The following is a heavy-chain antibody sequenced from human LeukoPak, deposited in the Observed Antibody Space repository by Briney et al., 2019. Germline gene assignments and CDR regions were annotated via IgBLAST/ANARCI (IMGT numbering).Heavy chain of an antibody. V-gene: IGHV4-31*03. D-gene: IGHD3-10*01. CDR3: ARDWGGGGSFDY. CDR1: GGSISSGGYY. CDR2: IYYSGST. Sequence: SQTLSLTCTVSGGSISSGGYYWSWIRQHPGEGLEWIGYIYYSGSTYYNPSLKSRVTISVDTSKNQFSLKLSSVTAADTAVYYCARDWGGGGSFDYWGQGTLVTVSS. J-gene: IGHJ4*02.